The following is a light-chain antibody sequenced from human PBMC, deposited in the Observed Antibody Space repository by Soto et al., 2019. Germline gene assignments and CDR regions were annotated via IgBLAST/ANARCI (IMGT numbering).Light chain of an antibody. CDR2: GGS. CDR3: QHYGKLPLT. Sequence: EIVLAQAPGPPSLSPGERVTLSCRASQIVTSTDLAWYQQKHGQAPRLLIYGGSRRATGIPDRFSGGGSGTDFTLTISRLEPEDFAVYVCQHYGKLPLTFGGGTKVDIK. J-gene: IGKJ4*01. CDR1: QIVTSTD. V-gene: IGKV3-20*01.